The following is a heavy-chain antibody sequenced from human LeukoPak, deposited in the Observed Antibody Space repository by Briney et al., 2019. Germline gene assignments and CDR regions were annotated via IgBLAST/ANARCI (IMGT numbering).Heavy chain of an antibody. D-gene: IGHD5-12*01. J-gene: IGHJ4*02. Sequence: GGSLRLSCAASGFTFSSYWMHWVRHAPGKALVWVSRINSDGSSTSYADSVKGRFTISRDNAKNTLYLQMNSLRAEDTAVYYCARPKDSGYDVGIFDYWGQGTLVTVSS. CDR3: ARPKDSGYDVGIFDY. V-gene: IGHV3-74*01. CDR2: INSDGSST. CDR1: GFTFSSYW.